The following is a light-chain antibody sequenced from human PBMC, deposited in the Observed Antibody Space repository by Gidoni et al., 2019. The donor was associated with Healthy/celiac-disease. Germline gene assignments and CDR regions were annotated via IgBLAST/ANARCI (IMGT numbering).Light chain of an antibody. CDR3: QAWDSSTAGVV. Sequence: SYGLTQPPSVSVSPGQTASITCSGDKLGDKYACWYQQKPGQYPVLVIYQDSKRPPGIPERFSGSNSGNTATLTISGTQAMDEADYYCQAWDSSTAGVVFGGGTKLTVL. CDR2: QDS. J-gene: IGLJ2*01. CDR1: KLGDKY. V-gene: IGLV3-1*01.